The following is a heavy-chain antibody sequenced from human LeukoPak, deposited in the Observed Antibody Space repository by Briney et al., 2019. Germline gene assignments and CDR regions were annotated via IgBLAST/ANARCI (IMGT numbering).Heavy chain of an antibody. Sequence: PGGSLRLSCAASGFTFSSYAMSRVRQAPGKGLEWVSAISGSGGSTYYADSVKGRFTISRDNSKNTLYLQMNSLRAEDTAVYYCAKDLWDLTWVGATSGFDYWGQGTLVTVSS. CDR2: ISGSGGST. V-gene: IGHV3-23*01. CDR1: GFTFSSYA. CDR3: AKDLWDLTWVGATSGFDY. J-gene: IGHJ4*02. D-gene: IGHD1-26*01.